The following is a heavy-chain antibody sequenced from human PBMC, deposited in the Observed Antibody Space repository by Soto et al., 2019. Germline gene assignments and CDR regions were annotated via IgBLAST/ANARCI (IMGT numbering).Heavy chain of an antibody. CDR1: GGHFDRFA. V-gene: IGHV1-69*01. CDR2: IIPFVSAT. CDR3: ARGEDDYGDFGSMDV. J-gene: IGHJ6*02. Sequence: QVQLVQSGAEVKKPGSSVKVSCRASGGHFDRFALSWLRQAHGQGLEWMGGIIPFVSATTYAHKFQGRVTITADESANTLYLELRSLTSDDTAVYYCARGEDDYGDFGSMDVWGQGTSVTVSS. D-gene: IGHD4-17*01.